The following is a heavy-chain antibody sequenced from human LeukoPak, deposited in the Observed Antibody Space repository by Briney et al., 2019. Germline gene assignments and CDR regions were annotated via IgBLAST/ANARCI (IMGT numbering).Heavy chain of an antibody. CDR3: AKAACGSECYYFLDV. V-gene: IGHV3-23*01. Sequence: GGSLRLSCAASGFTFSSYDMTWVRQAPGRGLEGVSSIRPSGDNTYYAASVKGRFTISRDNPKNMLYLQMTGLRAEDTAVYYCAKAACGSECYYFLDVWGKGTTVTI. CDR1: GFTFSSYD. J-gene: IGHJ6*03. D-gene: IGHD2-21*01. CDR2: IRPSGDNT.